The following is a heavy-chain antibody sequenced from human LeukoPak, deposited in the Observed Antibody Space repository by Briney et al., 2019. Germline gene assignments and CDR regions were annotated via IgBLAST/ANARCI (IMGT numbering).Heavy chain of an antibody. CDR3: ARHALVDYYDSSGYGGKGAFDI. D-gene: IGHD3-22*01. CDR1: AGSISSYY. Sequence: PSETLSLTCLVSAGSISSYYWSWIRQPPGKGLEWIGYIYYSGSTNYNPSLKSRVTISVDTSKNQFSLKLSSVTAADTAVYYCARHALVDYYDSSGYGGKGAFDIWGQGTMVTVSS. V-gene: IGHV4-59*08. CDR2: IYYSGST. J-gene: IGHJ3*02.